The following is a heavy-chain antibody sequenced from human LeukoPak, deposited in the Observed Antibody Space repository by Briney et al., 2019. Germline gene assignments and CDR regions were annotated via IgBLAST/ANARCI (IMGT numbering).Heavy chain of an antibody. J-gene: IGHJ4*02. CDR1: GFTFSSYG. V-gene: IGHV3-30*02. Sequence: GGSLRLSCAASGFTFSSYGMHWVRQAPGKGLEWVAFIRYDGSNKYYADSVKGRFTISRDNSKNTLYLQMNSLRAEDTAVYYCAKDGPITMVRGVMDYWGQGTLVTVSS. CDR3: AKDGPITMVRGVMDY. D-gene: IGHD3-10*01. CDR2: IRYDGSNK.